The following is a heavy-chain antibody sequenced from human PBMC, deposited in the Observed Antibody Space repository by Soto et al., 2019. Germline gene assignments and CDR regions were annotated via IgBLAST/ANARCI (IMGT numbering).Heavy chain of an antibody. V-gene: IGHV3-15*01. D-gene: IGHD3-3*01. CDR1: GFTFSNAW. CDR2: IKSKISGGTT. Sequence: EVQLVESGGGLVKPGGSLRLSCAASGFTFSNAWMTWVRQAPGKGLEWVGRIKSKISGGTTDYAAPVKGRFTISRDDSKSTLYLQMDSLNSEDTGFYYCVWSVTNWLGPWGQGTLVTVSS. CDR3: VWSVTNWLGP. J-gene: IGHJ5*02.